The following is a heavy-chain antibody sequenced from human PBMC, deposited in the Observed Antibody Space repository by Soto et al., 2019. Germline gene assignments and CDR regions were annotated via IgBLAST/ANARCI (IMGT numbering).Heavy chain of an antibody. D-gene: IGHD1-1*01. Sequence: PGGSLRLSCAASGFTFSNAWMSWVRQAPGKGLEWVGRIKSKTDGGTTDYAAPVKGRFTISRDDSKNTLYLQMNSLKTEDTAVYYCTTSLSGAPWLERRFYDDYWGQGTLVTVSS. CDR3: TTSLSGAPWLERRFYDDY. J-gene: IGHJ4*02. CDR2: IKSKTDGGTT. V-gene: IGHV3-15*01. CDR1: GFTFSNAW.